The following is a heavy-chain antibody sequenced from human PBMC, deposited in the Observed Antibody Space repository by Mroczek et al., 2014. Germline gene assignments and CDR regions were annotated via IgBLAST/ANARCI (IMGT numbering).Heavy chain of an antibody. V-gene: IGHV4-59*01. Sequence: QVQLVESGPGLVKPSETLSLTCTVSGGSIRSYYWSWIRQPPGKGLEWIGYIHYSGSTNYNPSLKSRVTISVDTSKNQLSLKVSSVTAADTAVYYCARGIGRATDYFDYVGPGNPGHRLL. J-gene: IGHJ4*02. D-gene: IGHD1-26*01. CDR3: ARGIGRATDYFDY. CDR2: IHYSGST. CDR1: GGSIRSYY.